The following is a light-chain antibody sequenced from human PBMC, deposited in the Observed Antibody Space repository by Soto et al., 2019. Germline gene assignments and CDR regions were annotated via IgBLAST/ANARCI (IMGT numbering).Light chain of an antibody. V-gene: IGKV3-15*01. CDR3: QEYNDWPRGT. Sequence: EIVLTQSPGTLSLSPGERATLSCRASQSVNTNLAWYQQRPGQAPRVLIYAASTRATGIADRFSGSGSGTDFTLTISSLQPEDIGLYYCQEYNDWPRGTFGQGTKVDIK. CDR1: QSVNTN. CDR2: AAS. J-gene: IGKJ1*01.